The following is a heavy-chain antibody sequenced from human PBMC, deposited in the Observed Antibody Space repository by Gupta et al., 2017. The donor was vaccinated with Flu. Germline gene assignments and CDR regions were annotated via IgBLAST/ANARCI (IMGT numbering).Heavy chain of an antibody. Sequence: RCSYYGGWIRQPPGKGLEWIGTVYYSGSTYDSRSLKSRVTISMDTSKNQFSLKLGSVTAADTAVYYCARLSSSYGDWFDPWGQGALVTVSS. D-gene: IGHD5-12*01. V-gene: IGHV4-39*01. CDR2: VYYSGST. CDR3: ARLSSSYGDWFDP. CDR1: RCSYY. J-gene: IGHJ5*02.